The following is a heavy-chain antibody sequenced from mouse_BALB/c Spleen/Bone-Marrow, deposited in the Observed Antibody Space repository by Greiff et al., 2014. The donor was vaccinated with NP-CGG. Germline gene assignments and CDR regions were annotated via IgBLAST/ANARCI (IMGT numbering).Heavy chain of an antibody. CDR1: GFSLTTYG. V-gene: IGHV2-9*02. D-gene: IGHD1-1*01. J-gene: IGHJ1*01. Sequence: VKVEESGPGLVAPSQSLSITCTVSGFSLTTYGVHWVRQSPGMGLEWLGVIWAGGSTNYNSTLMSRLSISKDNSKNQVFLKMNSLQTDDTAIYYCARNLLPPYWYFDVWGAGTTVTVSS. CDR2: IWAGGST. CDR3: ARNLLPPYWYFDV.